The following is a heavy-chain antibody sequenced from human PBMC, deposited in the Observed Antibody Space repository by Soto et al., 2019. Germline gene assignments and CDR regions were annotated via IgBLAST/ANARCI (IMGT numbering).Heavy chain of an antibody. CDR1: GGSISSGGYY. CDR3: ARDPRPDYYYGSGSYSYFDY. J-gene: IGHJ4*02. Sequence: QVQLQESGPGLVKPSQTLSLTCTVSGGSISSGGYYWSWIRQHPGKGLEWIGYIYYSGSTYYNPSLKGRVTISVDTSKNQFSLKLSSVTAADTAVYYCARDPRPDYYYGSGSYSYFDYWGQGTLVTVSS. V-gene: IGHV4-31*03. CDR2: IYYSGST. D-gene: IGHD3-10*01.